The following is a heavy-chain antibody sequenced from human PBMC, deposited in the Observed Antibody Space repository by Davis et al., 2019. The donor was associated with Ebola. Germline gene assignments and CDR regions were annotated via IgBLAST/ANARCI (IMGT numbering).Heavy chain of an antibody. CDR2: IYYSGST. V-gene: IGHV4-61*08. Sequence: MPSETLSLTCTVSGGSISSGDYYWSWIRQPPGKGLEWIGYIYYSGSTNYSPSLKSRVTIAVDRTKNQFSLKVNSVTAADTAVYYCARGKWSYDLWSDDPDLEYYFDYWGQGALVTVSS. J-gene: IGHJ4*02. CDR1: GGSISSGDYY. CDR3: ARGKWSYDLWSDDPDLEYYFDY. D-gene: IGHD3-3*01.